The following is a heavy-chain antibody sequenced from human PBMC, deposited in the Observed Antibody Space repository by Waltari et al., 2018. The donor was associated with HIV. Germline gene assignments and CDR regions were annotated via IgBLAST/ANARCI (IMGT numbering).Heavy chain of an antibody. V-gene: IGHV4-34*01. CDR2: VNHVGRT. J-gene: IGHJ6*01. D-gene: IGHD6-19*01. CDR1: GGSFSGYY. CDR3: ARDSAPGLAVDDDDGEFFYYGLDV. Sequence: QVHLEQWGTGLLRPSETLSLTCAVYGGSFSGYYSSWIRQSPGGGLEWIGEVNHVGRTNYSPSLKGRVTVSVDTSKNQFSLTMRSVTAADTAVYYCARDSAPGLAVDDDDGEFFYYGLDVWGQGTTVTVSS.